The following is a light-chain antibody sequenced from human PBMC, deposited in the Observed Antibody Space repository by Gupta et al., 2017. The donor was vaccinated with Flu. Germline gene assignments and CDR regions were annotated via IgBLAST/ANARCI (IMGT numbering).Light chain of an antibody. V-gene: IGLV3-21*02. CDR3: QVWDTASDHWL. Sequence: SFILTQPPSVSVAPGQTATISCGGNKIGSETVHWYQRKPGQAPVLVLYDDEFRPSGIPERFSGSNSGNTATLTIRRVEAGDEADYYCQVWDTASDHWLFGAGTTLTVV. CDR1: KIGSET. CDR2: DDE. J-gene: IGLJ3*02.